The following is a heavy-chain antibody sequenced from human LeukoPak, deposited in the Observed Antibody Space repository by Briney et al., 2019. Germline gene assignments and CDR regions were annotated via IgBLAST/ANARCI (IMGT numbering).Heavy chain of an antibody. CDR1: GGSISSYY. J-gene: IGHJ4*02. CDR2: IYTSGST. Sequence: SETLSLTCTVSGGSISSYYWSWIRQPAGKGLDWIGRIYTSGSTNYNPSLKSRVTMSVDTSKNQFSLKLSSVTAADTAVYYCARGKGGSSWYYFDYWGQGTLVTVSS. D-gene: IGHD6-13*01. V-gene: IGHV4-4*07. CDR3: ARGKGGSSWYYFDY.